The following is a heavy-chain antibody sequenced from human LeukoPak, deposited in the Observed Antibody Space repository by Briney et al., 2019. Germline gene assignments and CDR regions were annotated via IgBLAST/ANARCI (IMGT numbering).Heavy chain of an antibody. J-gene: IGHJ4*02. CDR3: ASKTDFGVIRVRDY. D-gene: IGHD3-10*01. CDR2: IYYSGST. CDR1: GGSISSSSYY. Sequence: SETLSLTCTVSGGSISSSSYYWGWIRQPPGKGLEWIGSIYYSGSTYYNPSLKSRVTISVDTSKNQFSLKLSSVTAADTAVYYCASKTDFGVIRVRDYWGQGTLVTVSS. V-gene: IGHV4-39*07.